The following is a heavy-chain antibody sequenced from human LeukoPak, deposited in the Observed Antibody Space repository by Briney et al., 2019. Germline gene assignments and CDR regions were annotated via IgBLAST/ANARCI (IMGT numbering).Heavy chain of an antibody. CDR2: MNPNSGNT. CDR1: GYIFTSYD. V-gene: IGHV1-8*01. D-gene: IGHD2-2*01. J-gene: IGHJ6*03. CDR3: ARGYHLLLSYYYYYYMDV. Sequence: GASVKVSCKASGYIFTSYDINWVRQATGQGLEWMGWMNPNSGNTGYAQKFQGRVTMTRNTSISTAYMELSSLRSEDTAVYYCARGYHLLLSYYYYYYMDVWGKGTTVTVSS.